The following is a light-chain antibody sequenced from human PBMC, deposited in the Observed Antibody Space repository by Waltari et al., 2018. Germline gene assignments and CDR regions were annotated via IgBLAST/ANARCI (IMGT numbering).Light chain of an antibody. Sequence: QSVLTQAPSVSAAPGQKVTISCAGSSSNIGNRYVSWYQQFPGTAPKLLLYDKDTRPSGIPDRFSASKSGTSATLGIPGLQTGDEANYYCGTWDTSLSAWVFGGGTKLTVL. CDR1: SSNIGNRY. CDR3: GTWDTSLSAWV. CDR2: DKD. J-gene: IGLJ3*02. V-gene: IGLV1-51*01.